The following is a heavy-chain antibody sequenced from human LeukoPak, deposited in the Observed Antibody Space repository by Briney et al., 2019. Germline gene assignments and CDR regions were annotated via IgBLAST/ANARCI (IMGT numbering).Heavy chain of an antibody. J-gene: IGHJ4*02. CDR1: GSSFTDYW. Sequence: GESLQISCKGSGSSFTDYWIGWVRQMAGKGLEWMAIIYPGDSKIKYSPSFQGQVTISVDKSISTAYLQWSSLKASDSAMYYCARHEQSSSWSTFDYWGQGTLVTVSS. V-gene: IGHV5-51*01. CDR3: ARHEQSSSWSTFDY. D-gene: IGHD6-19*01. CDR2: IYPGDSKI.